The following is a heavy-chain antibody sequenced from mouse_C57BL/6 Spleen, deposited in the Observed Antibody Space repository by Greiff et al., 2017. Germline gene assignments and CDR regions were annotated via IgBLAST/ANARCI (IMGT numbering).Heavy chain of an antibody. CDR2: IYPRSGNT. V-gene: IGHV1-81*01. CDR3: ARGYYGLDY. J-gene: IGHJ2*01. CDR1: GYTFTSYG. D-gene: IGHD1-1*01. Sequence: VKLVESGAELARPGASVKLSCKASGYTFTSYGISWVKQRTGQGLEWIGEIYPRSGNTYYNEKFKGKATLTADKSSSTAYMELRSLTSEDSAVYFCARGYYGLDYWGQGTTLTVSS.